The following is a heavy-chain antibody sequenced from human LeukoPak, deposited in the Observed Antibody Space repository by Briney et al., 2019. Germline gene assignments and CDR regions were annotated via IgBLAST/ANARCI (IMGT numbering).Heavy chain of an antibody. CDR2: IIPIFGTA. V-gene: IGHV1-69*13. CDR1: GGTFSIYA. D-gene: IGHD6-13*01. J-gene: IGHJ4*02. CDR3: AIAAAGPEPFDY. Sequence: SVTVSCTASGGTFSIYAISWVRQPPGQGLEWMGGIIPIFGTANYAQKFQGRVTITADESTSTAYMELSSLRSEDTAVYYCAIAAAGPEPFDYWGQGTLVTVSS.